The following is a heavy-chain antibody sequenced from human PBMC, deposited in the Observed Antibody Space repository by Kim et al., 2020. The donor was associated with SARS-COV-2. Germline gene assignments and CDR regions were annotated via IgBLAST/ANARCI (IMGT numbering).Heavy chain of an antibody. J-gene: IGHJ3*02. CDR3: AREGYYDSSGYYHHDAFDI. D-gene: IGHD3-22*01. V-gene: IGHV4-59*01. CDR2: IYYSGST. CDR1: GGSISSYY. Sequence: SETLSLTCTVSGGSISSYYWSWIRQPPGKGLEWLGYIYYSGSTSYNPSLKSRVTISLDTSGNQFSLKLSSVTAADTAVYYCAREGYYDSSGYYHHDAFDIRGPGKVVTVSS.